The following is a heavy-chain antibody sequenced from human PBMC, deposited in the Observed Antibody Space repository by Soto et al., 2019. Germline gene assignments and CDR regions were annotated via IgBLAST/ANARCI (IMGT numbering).Heavy chain of an antibody. CDR3: ARAVGDYPGSYYMDV. Sequence: PSETLSLTCTFYGGSISSSSYYWGWIRQPPGKGLEWIGSIYYSGSTYYNPSLKSRVTISVDTSKNQFSLKLSSVTAADTAVYYCARAVGDYPGSYYMDVWGKGTTVTVSS. CDR2: IYYSGST. D-gene: IGHD4-17*01. V-gene: IGHV4-39*01. CDR1: GGSISSSSYY. J-gene: IGHJ6*03.